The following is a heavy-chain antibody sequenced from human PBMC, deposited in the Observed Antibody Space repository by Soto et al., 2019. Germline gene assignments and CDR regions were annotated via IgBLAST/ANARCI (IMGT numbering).Heavy chain of an antibody. CDR3: ARVGQSVAVVAATLVRDAFDI. V-gene: IGHV1-3*01. Sequence: ASVKVSCKASGYTFTSYAMHWVRQAPGQRLEWMGWINAGNGNTKYSQKFQGRVTITRDTSASTAYMELSSLRSEDTAVYYCARVGQSVAVVAATLVRDAFDIWGQGTPVTV. D-gene: IGHD2-15*01. CDR2: INAGNGNT. CDR1: GYTFTSYA. J-gene: IGHJ3*02.